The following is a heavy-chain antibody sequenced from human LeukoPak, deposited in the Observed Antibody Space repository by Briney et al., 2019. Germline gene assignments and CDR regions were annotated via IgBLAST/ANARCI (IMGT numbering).Heavy chain of an antibody. V-gene: IGHV4-30-4*08. CDR3: ARGQLAFCGGHCFGSPFDV. Sequence: SETLSLTCTVSGGSISSGGYYWSWIRQHPGKGLEWIGYIYYSGSTYYNPSLKSRVTISVDTSKNQFSLKLSSVAAADTAVYYCARGQLAFCGGHCFGSPFDVWGQGTLVTVSS. J-gene: IGHJ3*01. CDR2: IYYSGST. CDR1: GGSISSGGYY. D-gene: IGHD2-21*01.